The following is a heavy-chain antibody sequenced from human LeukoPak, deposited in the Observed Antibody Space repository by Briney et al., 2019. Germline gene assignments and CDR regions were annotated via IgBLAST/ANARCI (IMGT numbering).Heavy chain of an antibody. V-gene: IGHV1-69*05. D-gene: IGHD2-15*01. CDR1: GGTFSSYA. CDR3: ARSVIGYCSGGSCYWFDP. CDR2: IIPTFGTA. J-gene: IGHJ5*02. Sequence: SVKVSCKASGGTFSSYAISWVRQAPGQGLEWMGRIIPTFGTANYAQKFQGRVTITTDESTSTAYMELSSLRSEDTAVYYCARSVIGYCSGGSCYWFDPWGQGTLVTVSS.